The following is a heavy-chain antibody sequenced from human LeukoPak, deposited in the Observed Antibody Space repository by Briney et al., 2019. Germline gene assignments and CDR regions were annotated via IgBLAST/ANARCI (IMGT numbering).Heavy chain of an antibody. J-gene: IGHJ4*02. CDR3: AKDLTMNARKGAFDY. CDR1: GFTFSGHA. Sequence: GGSLRLSCAASGFTFSGHAMTWVRQAPGKGLEWVSAISVSGGSTYYADSVKGRFTISRDNSKNTLFLQMNSPRAEDTAVYYCAKDLTMNARKGAFDYWGQGTLVTVSS. D-gene: IGHD1-1*01. V-gene: IGHV3-23*01. CDR2: ISVSGGST.